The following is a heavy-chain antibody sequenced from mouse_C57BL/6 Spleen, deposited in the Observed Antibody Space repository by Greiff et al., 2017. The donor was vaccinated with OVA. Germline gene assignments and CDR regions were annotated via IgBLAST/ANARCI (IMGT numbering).Heavy chain of an antibody. CDR1: GYTFTSYW. CDR3: ARGRYYFDY. CDR2: IDPSASYT. J-gene: IGHJ2*01. Sequence: QVQLQQPGAELVMPGASVKLSCKASGYTFTSYWMHWVKQRPGQGLEWIGEIDPSASYTTYNQKFKGKSTLTVDKSSSTAYMQLSSLTSEDSAGYYCARGRYYFDYWGQGTTLTVSS. V-gene: IGHV1-69*01.